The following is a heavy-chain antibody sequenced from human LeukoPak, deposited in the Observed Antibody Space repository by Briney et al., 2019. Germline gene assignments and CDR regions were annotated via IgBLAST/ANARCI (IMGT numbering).Heavy chain of an antibody. Sequence: SETLSLTCTVSGGSMSSYYWNWIRQPPGKGLEWIGYIYYSGSTNYNPSLKSRVAISVDTSKNQFSLKLSSVTAADTAVYYCARADYYYDSSGPDYWYFDLWGRGTLVTFSS. D-gene: IGHD3-22*01. CDR2: IYYSGST. CDR1: GGSMSSYY. J-gene: IGHJ2*01. CDR3: ARADYYYDSSGPDYWYFDL. V-gene: IGHV4-59*01.